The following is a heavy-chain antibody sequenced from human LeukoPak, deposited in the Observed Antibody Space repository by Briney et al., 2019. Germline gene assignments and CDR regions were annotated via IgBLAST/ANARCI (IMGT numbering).Heavy chain of an antibody. CDR2: MNPNSGNT. D-gene: IGHD2-15*01. Sequence: GASVTVSCKASGYTFTSYDINWVRQATGRGLEWMGWMNPNSGNTGYAQKFQGRVTMTRNTSISTAYMELSSLRSEDTAVYYCARDGYCSGGSCYSSWFDPWGQGTLVTVSS. CDR3: ARDGYCSGGSCYSSWFDP. CDR1: GYTFTSYD. J-gene: IGHJ5*02. V-gene: IGHV1-8*01.